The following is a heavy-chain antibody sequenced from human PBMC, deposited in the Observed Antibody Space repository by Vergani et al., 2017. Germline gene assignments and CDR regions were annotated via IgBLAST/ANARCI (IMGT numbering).Heavy chain of an antibody. Sequence: EVQLLESGGGLVQPGGSLRLSCEASGFSFPGYAMSWVRLAPGKGLEWVSSVSGSSATPYYADSVKGRFIISRDNSKNTLHLQMNSLRADDTAVYYCTKGSRGYTGYFFDYWGQGTLATVSS. CDR3: TKGSRGYTGYFFDY. V-gene: IGHV3-23*01. D-gene: IGHD5-12*01. J-gene: IGHJ4*02. CDR2: VSGSSATP. CDR1: GFSFPGYA.